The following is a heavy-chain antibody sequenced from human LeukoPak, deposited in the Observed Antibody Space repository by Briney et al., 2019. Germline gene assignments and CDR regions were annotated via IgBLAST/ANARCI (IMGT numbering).Heavy chain of an antibody. V-gene: IGHV1-8*03. Sequence: ASVKVSCKASGYTFTSHDINWVRQATGQGLEWMGWTNPNSGNTGYAQKFQGRVTITRNNSISTVYMELSSLRSEDTAVYYCARRLGLRWDLQAFDIWGQGTMVTVPS. D-gene: IGHD4-23*01. CDR2: TNPNSGNT. CDR3: ARRLGLRWDLQAFDI. CDR1: GYTFTSHD. J-gene: IGHJ3*02.